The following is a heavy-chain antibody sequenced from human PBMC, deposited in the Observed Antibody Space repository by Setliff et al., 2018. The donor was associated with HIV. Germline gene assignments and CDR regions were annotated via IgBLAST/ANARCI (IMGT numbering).Heavy chain of an antibody. Sequence: PGESLKISCKALDYTFTTYWIAWVRQVPGEGLEWMGIIYPDDSDIRYNPSFQNQITISADKSTATAYLQLNNLKASDTATYYCARRDGRSMNAFQIWGPGTMVTVSS. CDR1: DYTFTTYW. V-gene: IGHV5-51*01. D-gene: IGHD2-21*01. CDR2: IYPDDSDI. J-gene: IGHJ3*01. CDR3: ARRDGRSMNAFQI.